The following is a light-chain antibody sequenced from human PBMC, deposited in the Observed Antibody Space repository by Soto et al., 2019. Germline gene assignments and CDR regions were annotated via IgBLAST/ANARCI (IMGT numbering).Light chain of an antibody. CDR1: NIGGRN. CDR3: QVWDGSSDPVV. V-gene: IGLV3-21*02. Sequence: SYELTQPPSVSVAPGQTARIARGGNNIGGRNVHWYQQKPGQAPVLVVYDDSDRPSGIPERISGSKSGNTAALTISRVKAGDEADYYCQVWDGSSDPVVFGGGTKVTVL. CDR2: DDS. J-gene: IGLJ2*01.